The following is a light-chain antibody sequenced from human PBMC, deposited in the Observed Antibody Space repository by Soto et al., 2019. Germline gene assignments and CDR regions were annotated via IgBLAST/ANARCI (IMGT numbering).Light chain of an antibody. V-gene: IGKV3-15*01. Sequence: EMVMTQSPATLSMSPGERATLSCRASQSVRSNLAWYQQKPGQAPRLLIYGASTRAGGIPARFSGSGSGTEFTLTISSLQAEDVGVYFCQQYHMWPLTSGGGTKVEI. CDR1: QSVRSN. CDR2: GAS. J-gene: IGKJ4*01. CDR3: QQYHMWPLT.